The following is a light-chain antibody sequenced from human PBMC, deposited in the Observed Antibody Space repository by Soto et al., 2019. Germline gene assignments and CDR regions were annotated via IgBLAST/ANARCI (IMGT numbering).Light chain of an antibody. J-gene: IGKJ4*01. CDR1: QSVNNNY. CDR2: GAS. Sequence: EIGLTQSPGTLSLSPGDRATLSCEASQSVNNNYLAWYQHKPGQAPRLLIYGASSRATGIPDRFSGSGSGTDFTLTIRRLEHEDFAVYYCQQYDTALPYTFGGGTKVEIK. CDR3: QQYDTALPYT. V-gene: IGKV3-20*01.